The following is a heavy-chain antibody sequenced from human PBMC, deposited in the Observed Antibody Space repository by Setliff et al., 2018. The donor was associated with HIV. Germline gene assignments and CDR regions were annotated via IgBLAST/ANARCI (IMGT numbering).Heavy chain of an antibody. CDR1: GYTLAEIS. CDR3: ATISFYYDSSGSQNKKSYFFDY. Sequence: ASVTVSCKVSGYTLAEISMHWVRQAPGKGLEWMGGFDPEDGEKVYAQRFQGTVTMTEDISTDTAYMELTSLTSDDTAVYYCATISFYYDSSGSQNKKSYFFDYWGQGTLVTVSS. J-gene: IGHJ4*02. V-gene: IGHV1-24*01. CDR2: FDPEDGEK. D-gene: IGHD3-22*01.